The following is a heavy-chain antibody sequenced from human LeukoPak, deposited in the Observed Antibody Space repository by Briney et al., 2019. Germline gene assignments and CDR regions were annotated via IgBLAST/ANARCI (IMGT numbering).Heavy chain of an antibody. D-gene: IGHD2-21*01. CDR2: ISGSGGST. Sequence: GGSLRLSCAASGFTFSSYWMSWVRQAPGKGLEWVSAISGSGGSTYYADSVKGRFTISRDNSKNTLYLQMSSLRAEDTAVYYCAKGVVANPKSRYFDLWGRGTLVTVSS. CDR1: GFTFSSYW. V-gene: IGHV3-23*01. J-gene: IGHJ2*01. CDR3: AKGVVANPKSRYFDL.